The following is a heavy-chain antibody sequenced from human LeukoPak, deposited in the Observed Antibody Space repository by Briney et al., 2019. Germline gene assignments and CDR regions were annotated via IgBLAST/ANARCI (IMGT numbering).Heavy chain of an antibody. V-gene: IGHV3-15*01. Sequence: GGSLRLSCAASGFTFSNAWMSWVRQAPGKGLEWVGRIKSKTDGGTTDYAAPVKGRFTVSRDNSKNTLYIQMNSLRAEDTAVYYCAKGGSSSWYKTPWDYWGQGTLVTVSS. CDR2: IKSKTDGGTT. CDR1: GFTFSNAW. CDR3: AKGGSSSWYKTPWDY. J-gene: IGHJ4*02. D-gene: IGHD6-13*01.